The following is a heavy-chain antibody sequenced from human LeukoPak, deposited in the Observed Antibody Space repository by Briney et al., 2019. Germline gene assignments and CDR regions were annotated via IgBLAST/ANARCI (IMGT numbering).Heavy chain of an antibody. CDR2: IDPSDSYT. CDR1: GYSSTNYR. Sequence: GESLRISCKGSGYSSTNYRISWVRQMPGKGLEWMGRIDPSDSYTNYSPSFQGHVTISADKSISTAYLQWSSLKASATAMYYCARLAEAEFREYPKGVGGTIYYWGQGTLVTVSS. D-gene: IGHD3-10*01. J-gene: IGHJ4*02. V-gene: IGHV5-10-1*01. CDR3: ARLAEAEFREYPKGVGGTIYY.